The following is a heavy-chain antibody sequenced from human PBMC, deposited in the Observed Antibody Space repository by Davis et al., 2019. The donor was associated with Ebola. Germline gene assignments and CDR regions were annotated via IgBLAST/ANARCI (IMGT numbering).Heavy chain of an antibody. CDR3: ARDRYSLRGWFDP. Sequence: AASVKVSCKASGGTFSSYTITWVRQAPGQGLEWMGRVIPILGIANYAQKFQGRVTITADKSTSTAYMELSSLRSEDTAVYYCARDRYSLRGWFDPWGQGTLVTVSS. CDR1: GGTFSSYT. J-gene: IGHJ5*02. CDR2: VIPILGIA. D-gene: IGHD2-15*01. V-gene: IGHV1-69*04.